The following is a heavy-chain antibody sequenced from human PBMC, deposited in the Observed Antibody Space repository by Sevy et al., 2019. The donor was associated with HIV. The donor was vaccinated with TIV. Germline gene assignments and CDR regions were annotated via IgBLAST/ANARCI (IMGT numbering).Heavy chain of an antibody. CDR2: IWYDGSNK. CDR1: RFSFSSYG. J-gene: IGHJ5*02. V-gene: IGHV3-33*01. Sequence: GGSLRLSCAASRFSFSSYGMHWVRQAPGKGLEWVAVIWYDGSNKYYADSVKGRFTISRDDSKNTLYLQMNSLRAEDTALYYCARGTPAFCTGGVCFNWFDPWGQGTLVTVSS. CDR3: ARGTPAFCTGGVCFNWFDP. D-gene: IGHD2-8*02.